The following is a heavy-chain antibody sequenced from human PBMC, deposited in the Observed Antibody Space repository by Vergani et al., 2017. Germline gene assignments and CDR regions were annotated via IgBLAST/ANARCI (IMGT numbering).Heavy chain of an antibody. CDR2: MNPNSGNT. D-gene: IGHD1-20*01. V-gene: IGHV1-8*01. Sequence: QVQLVQSGAEVKKPGASVKVSCKASGYTFTSSDINWVRQATGQGLEWMGWMNPNSGNTGYAQKFKGRVTMTRNTSISTAYFVLSSLRSEDTAVYYCVSMGDRITGTTISDYWGQGTLVTVSS. CDR3: VSMGDRITGTTISDY. J-gene: IGHJ4*02. CDR1: GYTFTSSD.